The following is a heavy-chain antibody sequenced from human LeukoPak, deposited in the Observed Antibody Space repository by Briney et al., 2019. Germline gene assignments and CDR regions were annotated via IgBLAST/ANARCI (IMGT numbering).Heavy chain of an antibody. CDR3: ARTHGSSAYGWFDP. J-gene: IGHJ5*02. V-gene: IGHV4-39*07. CDR2: ISYSGIT. D-gene: IGHD3-22*01. CDR1: GGLIRSSSYY. Sequence: SETLSLTCTVSGGLIRSSSYYWRWVRQPPAKGLEWNGTISYSGITYYHPSLERRVTISVDTSKTQLSLKLSSATAADTAVYYCARTHGSSAYGWFDPWGQGSLVTVSS.